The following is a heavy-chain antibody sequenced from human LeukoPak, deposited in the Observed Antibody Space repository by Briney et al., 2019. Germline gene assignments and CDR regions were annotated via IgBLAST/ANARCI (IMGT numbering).Heavy chain of an antibody. J-gene: IGHJ4*02. CDR1: GYTFSSYG. Sequence: ASVKVSCKASGYTFSSYGISWVRQAPGQGLEWMGWISGYNGNTNYAQKLQGRVTLTTDTSTTTAYMELSRLRSDDTAVYYCARDFGQQLVRWYFDYWGQGTLVTVSS. V-gene: IGHV1-18*01. CDR2: ISGYNGNT. CDR3: ARDFGQQLVRWYFDY. D-gene: IGHD6-13*01.